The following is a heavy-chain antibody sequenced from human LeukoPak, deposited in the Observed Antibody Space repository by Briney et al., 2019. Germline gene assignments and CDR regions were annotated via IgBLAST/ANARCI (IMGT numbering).Heavy chain of an antibody. Sequence: PSETLSLTCSVAGGSIRNHFWSWIRLSPGKGLEWIGNIYYTTNPNYNPSLASRVTISIDTPKDQLSLKLNSVTAADTAVYYCARDRNYFDAWGQGTRVTVSS. J-gene: IGHJ5*02. V-gene: IGHV4-59*11. CDR3: ARDRNYFDA. CDR2: IYYTTNP. CDR1: GGSIRNHF. D-gene: IGHD4-11*01.